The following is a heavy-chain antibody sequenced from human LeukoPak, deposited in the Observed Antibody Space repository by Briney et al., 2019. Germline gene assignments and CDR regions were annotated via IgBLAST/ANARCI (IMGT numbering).Heavy chain of an antibody. Sequence: SGTLSLTCGVSGGSITSTNWWSWVRQPPGQGLEWIGEISLTGRTNYNPSLIGRVIMSLDESRNQLSLTLTSVTAADTAMYYCTRESGPYCPFGYWGQGTLVVVPP. J-gene: IGHJ4*02. CDR3: TRESGPYCPFGY. V-gene: IGHV4-4*02. CDR2: ISLTGRT. D-gene: IGHD1-26*01. CDR1: GGSITSTNW.